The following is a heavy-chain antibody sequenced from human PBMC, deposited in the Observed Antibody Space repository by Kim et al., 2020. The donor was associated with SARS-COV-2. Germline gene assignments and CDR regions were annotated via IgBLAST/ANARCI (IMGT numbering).Heavy chain of an antibody. J-gene: IGHJ4*02. V-gene: IGHV3-7*05. CDR2: IKQDGSDK. CDR1: GFTFSTYG. Sequence: GGSLRLSCAASGFTFSTYGMSWVRQAPGKGLEWVANIKQDGSDKYYVDSVKGRFTISRDNAKNSLYLQMNSLRAEDTAVYYCARDVAMVRGVIDFWGQGTLVTVSS. CDR3: ARDVAMVRGVIDF. D-gene: IGHD3-10*01.